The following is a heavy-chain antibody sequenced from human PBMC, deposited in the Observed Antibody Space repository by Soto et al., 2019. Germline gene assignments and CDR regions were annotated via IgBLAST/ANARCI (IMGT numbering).Heavy chain of an antibody. CDR3: TKLWGYYFES. J-gene: IGHJ4*02. CDR1: GFTFSSYA. D-gene: IGHD3-22*01. Sequence: PGGSLRLSCAASGFTFSSYAMSWVRQAPGKGLEWVAVIFTRGTAHYADSVTGRFTFSRDNSKRTLNLQLNNLRAEGTAVYYCTKLWGYYFESWGQGTLVSVSS. V-gene: IGHV3-23*03. CDR2: IFTRGTA.